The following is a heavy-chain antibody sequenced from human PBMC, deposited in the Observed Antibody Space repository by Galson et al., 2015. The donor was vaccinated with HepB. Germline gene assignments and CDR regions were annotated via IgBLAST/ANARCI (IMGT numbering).Heavy chain of an antibody. V-gene: IGHV3-53*01. J-gene: IGHJ4*02. CDR1: GFSVSNKH. D-gene: IGHD5-18*01. CDR3: ARRGDTYGYSDY. CDR2: IYNIGST. Sequence: SLRLSCAASGFSVSNKHMSWVRQAPGKGLEWVSVIYNIGSTYYADSVKGRFTISRDNSKNTVYLQMNSLRVEDTAIYYCARRGDTYGYSDYWGQGTLVTVSS.